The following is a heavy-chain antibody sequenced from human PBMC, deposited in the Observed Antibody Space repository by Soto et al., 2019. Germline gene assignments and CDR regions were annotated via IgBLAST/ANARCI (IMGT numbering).Heavy chain of an antibody. J-gene: IGHJ1*01. CDR1: GFPFSSYW. D-gene: IGHD3-22*01. V-gene: IGHV3-74*03. CDR3: VRDYDSSGFNSGR. Sequence: PGGSLRLSCVASGFPFSSYWMHWIRQVPGKGLMWVSQIGSDGRPTTYADSVKGRFTISRDNARNTLYLQMNSLRADDTAMYYCVRDYDSSGFNSGRWGQGTLVTVSS. CDR2: IGSDGRPT.